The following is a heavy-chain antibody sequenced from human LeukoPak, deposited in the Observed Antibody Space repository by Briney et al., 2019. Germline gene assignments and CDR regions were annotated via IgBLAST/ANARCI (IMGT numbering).Heavy chain of an antibody. CDR2: IKQDGSEK. CDR1: GFTFNSYW. Sequence: GGSLRLSCAASGFTFNSYWMHWVRQAPGKGLDWVANIKQDGSEKYYVDSVKGRFTISRDNAKNSLYLQMNSLRAEDTAVYYCAKYRRTVVTPFDYWGQGTLVTVSS. V-gene: IGHV3-7*03. J-gene: IGHJ4*02. CDR3: AKYRRTVVTPFDY. D-gene: IGHD4-23*01.